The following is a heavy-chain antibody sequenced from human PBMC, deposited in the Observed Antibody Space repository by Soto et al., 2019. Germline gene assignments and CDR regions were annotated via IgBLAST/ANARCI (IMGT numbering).Heavy chain of an antibody. D-gene: IGHD2-2*01. J-gene: IGHJ4*02. Sequence: GRPVTLSCAASRFTLSRYAMRCVRQAPEKGLEWVSAITGSGGSKDYADSVKGRFTISRDNSKNTLYLQMNNLRDEDTAVYYCVNVVVPGQQRLSDNRHYFDYWGQGSLVTVSS. CDR1: RFTLSRYA. CDR3: VNVVVPGQQRLSDNRHYFDY. CDR2: ITGSGGSK. V-gene: IGHV3-23*01.